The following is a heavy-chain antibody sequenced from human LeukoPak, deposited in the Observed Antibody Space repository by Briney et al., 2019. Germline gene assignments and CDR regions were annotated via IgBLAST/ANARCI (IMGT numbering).Heavy chain of an antibody. CDR1: GGTFSSYA. Sequence: SVKVSCKASGGTFSSYAISWVRQAPGQGLEWMGGIIPIFGTANYAQKFQGRVTITADESTSTAYMEPSSLRSEDTAVYYCARDQGDNSYGYYAIWYAFDVWGQGTMVTVSS. D-gene: IGHD5-18*01. CDR2: IIPIFGTA. J-gene: IGHJ3*01. CDR3: ARDQGDNSYGYYAIWYAFDV. V-gene: IGHV1-69*01.